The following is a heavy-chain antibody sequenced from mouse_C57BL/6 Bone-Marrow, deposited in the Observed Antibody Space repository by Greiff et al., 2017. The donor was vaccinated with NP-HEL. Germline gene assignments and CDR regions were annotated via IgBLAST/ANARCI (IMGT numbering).Heavy chain of an antibody. CDR3: ARDGGNFDY. Sequence: VKLQQPGAELVKPGASVKLPCKASGYTFTSYWMHWVKQRPGQGLEWIGMIHPNSGSTNYNEKFKSKATLTVDKSSSTAYMQLSSLTSEDSAVYYCARDGGNFDYWGQGTTLTVSS. CDR1: GYTFTSYW. J-gene: IGHJ2*01. D-gene: IGHD1-1*02. V-gene: IGHV1-64*01. CDR2: IHPNSGST.